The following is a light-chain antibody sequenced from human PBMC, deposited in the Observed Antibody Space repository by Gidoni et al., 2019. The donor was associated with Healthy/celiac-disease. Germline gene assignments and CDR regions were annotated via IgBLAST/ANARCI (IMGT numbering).Light chain of an antibody. J-gene: IGLJ2*01. Sequence: SYELPQPPSVPVSPGQTARITCSGDALPKQYAYWYKQKPGQAPVLVIYKDSERPSGIPERFSGSSSGTTVTLTISGVQAEDEADYYCQSADSRVFGGGTKLTVL. CDR2: KDS. CDR3: QSADSRV. V-gene: IGLV3-25*03. CDR1: ALPKQY.